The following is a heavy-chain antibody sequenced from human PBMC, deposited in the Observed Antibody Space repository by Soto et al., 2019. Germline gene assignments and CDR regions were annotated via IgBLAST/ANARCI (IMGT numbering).Heavy chain of an antibody. V-gene: IGHV1-69*13. CDR2: IIPIFGTA. D-gene: IGHD3-10*01. J-gene: IGHJ6*02. Sequence: SVKVSCKASGGTFSSYAISWVRQAPGQGLEWMGGIIPIFGTANYAQKFQGRVTITADESTSTAYMELSSLRSEDTAVYYCARSSSGTYNPYYYYYYGMDVWGQGTTVTVSS. CDR3: ARSSSGTYNPYYYYYYGMDV. CDR1: GGTFSSYA.